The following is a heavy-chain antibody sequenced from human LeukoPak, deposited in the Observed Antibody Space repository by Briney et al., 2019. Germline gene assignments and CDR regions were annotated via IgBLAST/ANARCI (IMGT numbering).Heavy chain of an antibody. CDR3: ARASVAARCLDY. CDR2: IWYDGSNK. Sequence: GGSLRLSCAASGFTFSNYGMHWVRQAPGKGLEWVAVIWYDGSNKYYADSVKGRFTISRDNSKNTLYLQMNSLRAEDTAVYYCARASVAARCLDYWGQGTLVTVSS. CDR1: GFTFSNYG. J-gene: IGHJ4*02. D-gene: IGHD6-6*01. V-gene: IGHV3-33*08.